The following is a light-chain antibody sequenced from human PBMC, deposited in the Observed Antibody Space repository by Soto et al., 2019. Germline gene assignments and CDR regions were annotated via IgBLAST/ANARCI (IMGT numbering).Light chain of an antibody. CDR2: DAW. CDR3: QQRSNWPLT. CDR1: QSVGTS. Sequence: EIVLTQSPATLSLSPGERATLSCRASQSVGTSLAWYQQKLGQAPRLLIYDAWDRATGIPARFSGSGSGTDFTLTVSSLEPEDFAVYYFQQRSNWPLTFGGGNQVEIQ. V-gene: IGKV3-11*01. J-gene: IGKJ4*01.